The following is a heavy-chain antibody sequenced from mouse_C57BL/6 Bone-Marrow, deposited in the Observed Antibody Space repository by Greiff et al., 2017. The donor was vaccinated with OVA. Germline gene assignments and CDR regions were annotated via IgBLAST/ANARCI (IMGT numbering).Heavy chain of an antibody. Sequence: EVKLMESGGGLVQPGESLKLSCESNAYEFPSHDMSWVRKTPEKRLELVAAINSDGGSTYYPDTMERRFIISRDNTKKTPYLQMSSLRSEDTALYYCARHGDYGWYFDVWGTGTTVTVSS. CDR3: ARHGDYGWYFDV. V-gene: IGHV5-2*01. CDR1: AYEFPSHD. D-gene: IGHD2-4*01. CDR2: INSDGGST. J-gene: IGHJ1*03.